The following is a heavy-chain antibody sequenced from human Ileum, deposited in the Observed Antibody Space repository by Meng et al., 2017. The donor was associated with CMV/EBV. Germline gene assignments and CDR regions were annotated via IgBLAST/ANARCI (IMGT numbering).Heavy chain of an antibody. CDR3: VRDPIAARPGY. Sequence: CTVSGGSVNSGSYYWSWVRQPPGKGLEWIGNIYSRGNSHYNPSLVSRATISVDTSRNQFSLNLKSVTAADTAVYYCVRDPIAARPGYWGQGTLVTVSS. V-gene: IGHV4-61*01. J-gene: IGHJ4*02. D-gene: IGHD6-6*01. CDR1: GGSVNSGSYY. CDR2: IYSRGNS.